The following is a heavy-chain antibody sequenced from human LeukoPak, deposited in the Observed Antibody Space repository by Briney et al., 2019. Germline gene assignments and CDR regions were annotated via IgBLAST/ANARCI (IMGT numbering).Heavy chain of an antibody. V-gene: IGHV3-33*01. Sequence: GGSLRLSCAASGFTFSSYGMHWVRQAPGKGLEWVAVILYDGSNKYYADSVKGRFTISRDNSKNTLYLQMNSLRAEDTAVYYCAREGIAVAGPSKRPFDYWGQGTLVTVSS. CDR3: AREGIAVAGPSKRPFDY. CDR2: ILYDGSNK. CDR1: GFTFSSYG. D-gene: IGHD6-19*01. J-gene: IGHJ4*02.